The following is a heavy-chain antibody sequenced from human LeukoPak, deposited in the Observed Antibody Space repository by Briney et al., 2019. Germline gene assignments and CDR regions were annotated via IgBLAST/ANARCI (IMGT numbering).Heavy chain of an antibody. Sequence: SETLSLTCTVSGGSISSYYWSWIRQPPGKGLEWIGYIYYSGSTNYNPSLKSRVTISVDTSKNQFSLKLSSVTAADTALYFCARITARGGSDDAFDAWGQGTMISVSS. CDR2: IYYSGST. D-gene: IGHD2-15*01. V-gene: IGHV4-59*01. CDR1: GGSISSYY. CDR3: ARITARGGSDDAFDA. J-gene: IGHJ3*01.